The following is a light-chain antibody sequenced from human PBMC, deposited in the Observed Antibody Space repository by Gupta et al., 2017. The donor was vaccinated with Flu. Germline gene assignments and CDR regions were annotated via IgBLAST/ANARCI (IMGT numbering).Light chain of an antibody. V-gene: IGLV1-40*01. CDR1: SSTIGADYD. J-gene: IGLJ2*01. Sequence: QSVLTQPPSMAGAPGQRVTISSTGSSSTIGADYDVHWYQQLLETAPHLLIDGNSSRPSGVHHRFSGSKSGTAASLAIAGLQAEDEADYYCQSYDSSLSGSVFGGGTKLTVL. CDR2: GNS. CDR3: QSYDSSLSGSV.